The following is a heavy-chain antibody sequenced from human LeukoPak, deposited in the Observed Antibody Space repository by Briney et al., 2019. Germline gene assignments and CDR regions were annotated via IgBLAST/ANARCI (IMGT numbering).Heavy chain of an antibody. D-gene: IGHD6-19*01. J-gene: IGHJ4*02. CDR3: ARGLYSSGWYHY. Sequence: SVKVSSKASGGTFISYAISWVRQAPGQGLEWMGGIIPIFGTANYAQKFQGRVTITADESTSTAYMELSSLRSEDTAVYYCARGLYSSGWYHYWGQGTLVTVSS. CDR1: GGTFISYA. CDR2: IIPIFGTA. V-gene: IGHV1-69*01.